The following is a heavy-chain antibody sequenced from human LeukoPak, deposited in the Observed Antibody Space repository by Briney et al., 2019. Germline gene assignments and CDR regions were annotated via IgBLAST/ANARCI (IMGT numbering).Heavy chain of an antibody. J-gene: IGHJ4*02. CDR3: AREGGDYGSGSYYY. CDR1: GYSISSGYY. V-gene: IGHV4-38-2*02. Sequence: SETLSLTCTVSGYSISSGYYWGWIRQPPGKGLEWIGSIYHSGSTYYNPSLKSRVTISVDTSKNQFSLKLSSVTAADTAVYYCAREGGDYGSGSYYYWGQGTLVTVSS. CDR2: IYHSGST. D-gene: IGHD3-10*01.